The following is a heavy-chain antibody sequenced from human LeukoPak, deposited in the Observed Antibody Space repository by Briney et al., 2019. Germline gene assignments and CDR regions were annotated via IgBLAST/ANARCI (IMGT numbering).Heavy chain of an antibody. CDR1: GGTFSSYA. J-gene: IGHJ3*02. D-gene: IGHD1-7*01. V-gene: IGHV1-69*04. CDR2: VIPILGIA. CDR3: AKDGYNWNSDAFDI. Sequence: SVKVSCKASGGTFSSYAISWVRQAPGQGLEWMGRVIPILGIANYAQKFQGRVTITADKSTSTAYMELSSLRSEDTAVYYCAKDGYNWNSDAFDIWGQGTMVTVSS.